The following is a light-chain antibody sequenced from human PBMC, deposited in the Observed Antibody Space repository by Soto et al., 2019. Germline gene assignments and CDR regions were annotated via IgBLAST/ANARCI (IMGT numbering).Light chain of an antibody. V-gene: IGKV2-28*01. CDR2: LGA. Sequence: SVMTPSPLSLPLTPGAPASISFRSSQSLMHSKGYRYFDGYVQKPARSPQSLIYLGANRASAGPDRMCSSSGGRTDSTIIIRGVEAEDGIVYCLQALQTPQTFGQGTKVDIK. J-gene: IGKJ1*01. CDR1: QSLMHSKGYRY. CDR3: LQALQTPQT.